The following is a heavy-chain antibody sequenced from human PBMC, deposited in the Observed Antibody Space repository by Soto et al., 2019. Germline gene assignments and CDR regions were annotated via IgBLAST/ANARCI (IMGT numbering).Heavy chain of an antibody. CDR1: GGTFSSYA. Sequence: QVQLVQSGAEVKKPVSSVKVSCKASGGTFSSYAISWVRQAPGQGLEWMGGIIPIFGTANYAQKFQGRVTITADESTSTADMELSRLRSEDTAVYYCARGWELLRGWFDPWGQGTLVTVSS. CDR3: ARGWELLRGWFDP. J-gene: IGHJ5*02. CDR2: IIPIFGTA. V-gene: IGHV1-69*01. D-gene: IGHD1-26*01.